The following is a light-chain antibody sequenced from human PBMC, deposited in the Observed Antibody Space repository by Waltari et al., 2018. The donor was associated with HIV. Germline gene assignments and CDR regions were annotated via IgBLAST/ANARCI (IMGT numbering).Light chain of an antibody. J-gene: IGKJ3*01. CDR2: AAS. V-gene: IGKV1-9*01. CDR3: QQLNSYPLT. Sequence: DIQLTQSPALLSASVGDRVTITCRASQGISSYLAWYQQKPGKDPKLLMFAASTLQSGVPSRFSGSGSGTEFTLTISSLQPEDFATYYCQQLNSYPLTFGPGTKVDIK. CDR1: QGISSY.